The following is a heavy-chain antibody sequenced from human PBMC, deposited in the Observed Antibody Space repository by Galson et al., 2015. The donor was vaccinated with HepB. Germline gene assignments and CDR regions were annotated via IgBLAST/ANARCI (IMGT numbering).Heavy chain of an antibody. V-gene: IGHV1-69*06. CDR3: ARDGRGSSGYSFDY. D-gene: IGHD3-22*01. Sequence: SVKVSCKASGYTFTSYGISWVRQAPGQGLEWMGGIIPIFGTANYAQKFQGRVTITADKSTSTAYMELSSLRSEDTAVYYCARDGRGSSGYSFDYWGQGTLVTVSS. CDR2: IIPIFGTA. CDR1: GYTFTSYG. J-gene: IGHJ4*02.